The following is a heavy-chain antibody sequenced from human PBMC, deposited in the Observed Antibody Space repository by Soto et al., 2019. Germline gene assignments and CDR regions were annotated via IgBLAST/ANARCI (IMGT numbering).Heavy chain of an antibody. CDR1: GASFSGYY. CDR2: INHTGST. D-gene: IGHD6-13*01. J-gene: IGHJ6*02. CDR3: ARLRAAGLSQIIAAAGSRYYYYYGMDV. Sequence: SETLSLTCAVYGASFSGYYWSWIRQPPGKGLEWIGEINHTGSTNYNPSLKSRVTTSVDTSKNQFSLKLSSVTAADTAVYYCARLRAAGLSQIIAAAGSRYYYYYGMDVWGQGTTVTVSS. V-gene: IGHV4-34*01.